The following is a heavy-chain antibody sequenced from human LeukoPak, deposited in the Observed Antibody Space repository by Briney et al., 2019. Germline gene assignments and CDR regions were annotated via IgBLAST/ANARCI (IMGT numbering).Heavy chain of an antibody. CDR2: INSNSGVT. Sequence: ASVKVSFKATGYIFTNYYIHSVRQAPGQGLEWMGWINSNSGVTNYAQKFQGRVTMTSDMSISTAYMELRRLKSDDTAVYYCARDPGSNFFDYWGQGTQITVSS. CDR1: GYIFTNYY. V-gene: IGHV1-2*02. CDR3: ARDPGSNFFDY. D-gene: IGHD5/OR15-5a*01. J-gene: IGHJ4*02.